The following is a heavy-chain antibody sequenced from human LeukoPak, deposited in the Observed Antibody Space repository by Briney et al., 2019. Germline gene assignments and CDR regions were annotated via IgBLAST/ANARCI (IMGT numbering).Heavy chain of an antibody. CDR1: GFTFSSYW. CDR3: ARFTWCGYSGYDCPIAHFVY. V-gene: IGHV3-7*01. D-gene: IGHD5-12*01. J-gene: IGHJ4*02. Sequence: GGSLRLSCAACGFTFSSYWMSWVPQAPGKGLEWVANIKQDGSEKYYVDSVKGRFTISRDNAKNSLYLQMNSLRAEDTAVFYCARFTWCGYSGYDCPIAHFVYWGQGTLVTVSS. CDR2: IKQDGSEK.